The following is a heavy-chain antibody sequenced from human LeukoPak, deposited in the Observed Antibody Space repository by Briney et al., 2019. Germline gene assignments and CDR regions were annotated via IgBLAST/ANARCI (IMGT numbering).Heavy chain of an antibody. J-gene: IGHJ4*02. D-gene: IGHD3-3*01. CDR1: GYTFTSYG. Sequence: ASVKVSCKASGYTFTSYGISWVRQAPGQGLEWMGWISAYNGNTNYAQKLQGRVTMTTDTSTSTAYMELRSLRSDDTAVYYCARTPDRTIFGVVTETYFDYWGQGTLVTVSS. V-gene: IGHV1-18*01. CDR2: ISAYNGNT. CDR3: ARTPDRTIFGVVTETYFDY.